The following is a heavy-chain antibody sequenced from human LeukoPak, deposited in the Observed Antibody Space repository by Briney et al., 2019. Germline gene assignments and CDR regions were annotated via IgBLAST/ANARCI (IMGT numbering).Heavy chain of an antibody. CDR2: INSDGSTT. J-gene: IGHJ5*02. V-gene: IGHV3-74*01. CDR1: GFTLSSHW. Sequence: GGSLRLSCAAPGFTLSSHWMHWVRQAPGKGLVWVSRINSDGSTTNYADSVKGRFTISRDNAENTLYLQMNSLRVEDTAVYYCTRRVSATRWFDPWGRGTLVTVSS. CDR3: TRRVSATRWFDP. D-gene: IGHD2-15*01.